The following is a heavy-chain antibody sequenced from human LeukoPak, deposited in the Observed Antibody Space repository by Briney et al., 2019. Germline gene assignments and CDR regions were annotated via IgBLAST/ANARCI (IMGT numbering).Heavy chain of an antibody. CDR2: IFSDSST. D-gene: IGHD5-24*01. J-gene: IGHJ3*02. Sequence: GGSLRLSCAVSGFTVSSNHMSWVRQAPGKGLEWVSVIFSDSSTYYADSVKGRFTISRDNSKNTPYLQMNSLRAEDAAIYFCARTNPQLGVGSFDIWGQGTMVIVSS. CDR1: GFTVSSNH. CDR3: ARTNPQLGVGSFDI. V-gene: IGHV3-53*01.